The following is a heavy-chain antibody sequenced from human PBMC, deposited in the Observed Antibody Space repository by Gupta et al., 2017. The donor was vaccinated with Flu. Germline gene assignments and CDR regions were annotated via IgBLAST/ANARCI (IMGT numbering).Heavy chain of an antibody. D-gene: IGHD1-14*01. V-gene: IGHV3-49*03. CDR2: IRSKAYGGTT. Sequence: EVQLVESGGGLVQPGRSLRLSCTASGFTFGDYAMSWFRQAPGKGLEWVGFIRSKAYGGTTEYAASVKGRFTISRDDSKSIAYLQMNSLKTEDTAVYYCTRYGPVPRYGMDVWGQGTTVTVSS. CDR1: GFTFGDYA. CDR3: TRYGPVPRYGMDV. J-gene: IGHJ6*02.